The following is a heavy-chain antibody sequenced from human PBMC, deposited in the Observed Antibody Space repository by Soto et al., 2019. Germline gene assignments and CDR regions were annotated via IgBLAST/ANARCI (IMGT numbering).Heavy chain of an antibody. J-gene: IGHJ6*02. CDR1: GGSISSYY. V-gene: IGHV4-4*07. CDR2: IYTSGST. D-gene: IGHD1-26*01. CDR3: ARDGGSMDV. Sequence: QVQLQESGPGLVKPSETLSLTCTVSGGSISSYYWSWIRQHAGTGLEWIGRIYTSGSTNYNPALKSRVTMPGDKSKNQVSLRLSSVPAADTAVYSCARDGGSMDVWGQGITVTFSS.